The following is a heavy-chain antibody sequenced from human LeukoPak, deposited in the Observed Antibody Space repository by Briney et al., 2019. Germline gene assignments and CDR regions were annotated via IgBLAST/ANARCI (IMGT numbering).Heavy chain of an antibody. D-gene: IGHD6-6*01. CDR1: GFTFSSYS. V-gene: IGHV3-21*01. CDR3: ARGQQLVPDY. CDR2: ISSSSSYI. J-gene: IGHJ4*02. Sequence: GGSLRLSCAASGFTFSSYSMNWARQAPGKGLEWVSSISSSSSYIYYADSVKGRFTSSRDNAKNSLYLQMNRLRAEDTAVYYCARGQQLVPDYWGQGTLVTVSS.